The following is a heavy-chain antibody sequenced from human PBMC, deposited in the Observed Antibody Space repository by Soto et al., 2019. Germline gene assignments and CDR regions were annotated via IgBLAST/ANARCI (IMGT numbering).Heavy chain of an antibody. CDR3: ARVPDY. CDR1: GGSISSGGYS. CDR2: IYHSGRP. V-gene: IGHV4-30-2*01. Sequence: SETLSLTCAVSGGSISSGGYSWSWIRQPPGKGLEWIGYIYHSGRPYYNPSLKSRVTISVDRSKNQFSLKLSSVTAADTAVCYCARVPDYWGQGTLVTVSS. J-gene: IGHJ4*02.